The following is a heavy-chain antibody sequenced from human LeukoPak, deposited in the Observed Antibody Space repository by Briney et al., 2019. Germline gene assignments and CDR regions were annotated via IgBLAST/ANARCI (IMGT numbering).Heavy chain of an antibody. CDR3: ARAGNYDLFDY. J-gene: IGHJ4*02. CDR1: GFTFSSYE. V-gene: IGHV3-48*03. Sequence: PGGSLRLSCAASGFTFSSYEMNWARQAPGKGLEWVSYISSSGSTIYYADSVKGRFAISRDNAKNSLYLQMNSLRAEDTAVYYCARAGNYDLFDYWGQGTLVTVSS. D-gene: IGHD1-7*01. CDR2: ISSSGSTI.